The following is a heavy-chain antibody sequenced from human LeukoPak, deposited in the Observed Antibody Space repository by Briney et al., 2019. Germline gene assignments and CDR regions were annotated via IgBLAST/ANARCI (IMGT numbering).Heavy chain of an antibody. V-gene: IGHV3-23*01. J-gene: IGHJ2*01. Sequence: PGGSLRLSCAASGFTFSADAMNWVRQAPGKGQEWVSTINYNGGSTYYADSVEGRFTISRDNSKNTLYLQMNSLRAEDTAIYYCARRYNWKAFDLWGRGTLVTVSS. CDR2: INYNGGST. CDR3: ARRYNWKAFDL. CDR1: GFTFSADA. D-gene: IGHD1-20*01.